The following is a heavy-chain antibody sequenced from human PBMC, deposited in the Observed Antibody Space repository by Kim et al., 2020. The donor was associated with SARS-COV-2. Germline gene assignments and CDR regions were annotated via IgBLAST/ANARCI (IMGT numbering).Heavy chain of an antibody. CDR1: GFTVSSNY. CDR3: ASSTYYYDSSGYLFDY. V-gene: IGHV3-53*01. CDR2: IYSGGST. J-gene: IGHJ4*02. Sequence: GGSLRLSCAASGFTVSSNYMSWVRQAPGKGLEWVSVIYSGGSTYYADSVKGRFTISRDNSKNTLYLQMNSLRAEDTAVYYCASSTYYYDSSGYLFDYWGQGTLVTVSS. D-gene: IGHD3-22*01.